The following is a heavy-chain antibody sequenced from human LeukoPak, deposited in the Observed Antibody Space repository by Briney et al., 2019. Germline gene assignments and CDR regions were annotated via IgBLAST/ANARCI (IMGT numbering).Heavy chain of an antibody. CDR3: ANRFRASTLFGVLPEY. Sequence: PGGSLRLSCAASGFTFSSNAMSWVRQAPGKGLEWVSAISGSGSSTYYADSVKGRFTISRDNSKNTMYLQMHSLRAGDTAVYYCANRFRASTLFGVLPEYWGQGTLVTVSS. CDR1: GFTFSSNA. D-gene: IGHD3-3*01. CDR2: ISGSGSST. J-gene: IGHJ4*02. V-gene: IGHV3-23*01.